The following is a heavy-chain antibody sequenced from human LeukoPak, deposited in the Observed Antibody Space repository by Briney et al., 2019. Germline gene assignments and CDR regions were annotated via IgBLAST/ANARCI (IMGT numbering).Heavy chain of an antibody. CDR3: ARDLGSGNN. V-gene: IGHV3-23*01. CDR2: ISGSGAST. Sequence: PGGSLRLSCLTSGFTLSTNAMSWVRQAPGKGLEWVSGISGSGASTYYADSVKGRFTISGDDSRNTLYLQMNSLRGDDTAVYYCARDLGSGNNWGQGTLVTVSS. J-gene: IGHJ4*02. D-gene: IGHD3-10*01. CDR1: GFTLSTNA.